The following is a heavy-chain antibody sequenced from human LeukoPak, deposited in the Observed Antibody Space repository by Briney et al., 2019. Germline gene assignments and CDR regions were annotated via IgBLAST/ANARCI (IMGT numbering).Heavy chain of an antibody. CDR1: GGTFSSYA. Sequence: SVKVSCKASGGTFSSYAISWVRQAPGQGLEWMGGIIPIFGTANYAQKFQGRVTITADKSTSTAYMELSSLRSEDTAVYYCARVGSSWYGVDYWGQGTLVTVSS. CDR3: ARVGSSWYGVDY. CDR2: IIPIFGTA. D-gene: IGHD6-13*01. J-gene: IGHJ4*02. V-gene: IGHV1-69*06.